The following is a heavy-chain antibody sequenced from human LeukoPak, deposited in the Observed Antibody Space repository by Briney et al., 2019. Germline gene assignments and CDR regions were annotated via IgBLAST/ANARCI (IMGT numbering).Heavy chain of an antibody. Sequence: GGSLRLSCAASGFTFSSYAMSWVRQAPGKGLEWVSAISGSGGSTYYADSVKGRFTISRDNSKNTLYLQMNSLRAEDTAVYYCAKNLLIAVAGPADYWGQGTLVTVSS. D-gene: IGHD6-19*01. CDR1: GFTFSSYA. V-gene: IGHV3-23*01. CDR3: AKNLLIAVAGPADY. CDR2: ISGSGGST. J-gene: IGHJ4*02.